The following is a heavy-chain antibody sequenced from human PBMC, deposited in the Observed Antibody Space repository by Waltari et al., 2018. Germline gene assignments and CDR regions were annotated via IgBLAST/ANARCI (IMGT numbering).Heavy chain of an antibody. Sequence: QVQLQESGPGLVKPSETLSLICTVSGGSISNYYWSWIRQPAGKGLEWIGRIYISGSTNYNPSLKSRVIMSVDTSKNQFFLKLSSVTAADTAVYYCAAGDAIEAHWGQGTLVTVSS. CDR1: GGSISNYY. V-gene: IGHV4-4*07. D-gene: IGHD3-16*01. CDR3: AAGDAIEAH. CDR2: IYISGST. J-gene: IGHJ4*02.